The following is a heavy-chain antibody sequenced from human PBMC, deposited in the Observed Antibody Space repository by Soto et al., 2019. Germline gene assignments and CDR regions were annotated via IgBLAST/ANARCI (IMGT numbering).Heavy chain of an antibody. Sequence: GGSLRLSCAAFGFTFSSYAMHWVHQAPGKXLEWVAVISYDGSNKYYADSVKGRFTISRDNSKNTLYLQMNSLRAEDTAVYYCATSITGTINYYYYGMDVWGQGTTVTVSS. CDR2: ISYDGSNK. V-gene: IGHV3-30-3*01. CDR1: GFTFSSYA. D-gene: IGHD1-7*01. J-gene: IGHJ6*02. CDR3: ATSITGTINYYYYGMDV.